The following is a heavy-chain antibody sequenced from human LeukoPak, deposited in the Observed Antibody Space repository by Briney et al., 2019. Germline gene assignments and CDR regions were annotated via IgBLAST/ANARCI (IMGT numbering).Heavy chain of an antibody. V-gene: IGHV3-48*02. D-gene: IGHD4-23*01. CDR2: ISITSSTI. CDR1: GLTLSILR. J-gene: IGHJ4*02. CDR3: ARDLYPTVVTPWNFDY. Sequence: PGGSLALSCALSGLTLSILRVKCVGPPPGKGRGWISYISITSSTIYFADYVKGRFTISRDNAKNSLYLQMNSLRDEDTAVYFCARDLYPTVVTPWNFDYWGQGTLVTVSS.